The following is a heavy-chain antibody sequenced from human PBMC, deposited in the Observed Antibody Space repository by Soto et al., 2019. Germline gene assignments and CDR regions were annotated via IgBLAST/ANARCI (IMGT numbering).Heavy chain of an antibody. V-gene: IGHV3-30*18. D-gene: IGHD6-13*01. CDR3: AKDLGQQLAYYYYDGMDV. J-gene: IGHJ6*02. CDR2: ISYDGSNK. Sequence: QVQLVESGGGVVQPGRSLRLSCAASGFTFSSYGMHWVRQAPGKGLEWVAVISYDGSNKYYADSVKGRFTISRDNSKNTLYLQMNSLTAEDTAVYYCAKDLGQQLAYYYYDGMDVWGQVTTVTVSS. CDR1: GFTFSSYG.